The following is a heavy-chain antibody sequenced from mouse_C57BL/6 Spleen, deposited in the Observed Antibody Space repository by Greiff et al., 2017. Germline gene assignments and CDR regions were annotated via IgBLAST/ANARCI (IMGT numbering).Heavy chain of an antibody. J-gene: IGHJ3*01. V-gene: IGHV1-64*01. Sequence: QVHVKQPGAELVKPGASVKLSCKASGYTFTSYWMHWVKQRPGQGLEWIGMIHPNSGSTNYNEKFKSKATLTVDKSSSTAYMQLSSLTSEDSAVYYCAREGPTGFAYWGQGTLVTVSA. CDR3: AREGPTGFAY. D-gene: IGHD3-3*01. CDR2: IHPNSGST. CDR1: GYTFTSYW.